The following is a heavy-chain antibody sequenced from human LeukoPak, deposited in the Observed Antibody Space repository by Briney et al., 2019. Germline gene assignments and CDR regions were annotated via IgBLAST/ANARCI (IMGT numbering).Heavy chain of an antibody. D-gene: IGHD2-2*01. CDR1: GYTFTSYY. J-gene: IGHJ4*02. CDR3: AGGGKYQPPAY. V-gene: IGHV1-46*01. CDR2: INSIGGGT. Sequence: PSVKVFYKASGYTFTSYYMHWARQAPGQGLEWMGIINSIGGGTRYAQKFQGRATMTRATPRTTVYMELSSLRSEDTAVYYCAGGGKYQPPAYWGQGTLVTVSS.